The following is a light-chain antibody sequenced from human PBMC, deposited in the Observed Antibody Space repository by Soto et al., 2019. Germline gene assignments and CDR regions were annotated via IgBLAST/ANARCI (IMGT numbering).Light chain of an antibody. CDR3: SSYTSGSSHYV. Sequence: QSALTQPASVSGSPGQSITISCTGTSSDVGAYYSVSWYQHHPGKAPKLIIYGVTNRPSGVSNRFSGSKSGNTASLTISGLQAEDEPDYHCSSYTSGSSHYVFGTGTKVTVL. CDR1: SSDVGAYYS. V-gene: IGLV2-14*01. CDR2: GVT. J-gene: IGLJ1*01.